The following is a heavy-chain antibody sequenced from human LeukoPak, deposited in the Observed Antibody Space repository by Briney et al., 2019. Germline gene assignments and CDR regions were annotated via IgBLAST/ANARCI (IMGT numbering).Heavy chain of an antibody. V-gene: IGHV4-39*01. J-gene: IGHJ4*02. CDR3: ARRVVGWDSRYDY. Sequence: SETLSLTCTVSGDSISSTNYYWGWIRQPPGKGLEWIGSIYYSGSTYYNPSLKSRVTISVDTSKNQFSLKLSSVTAADTAVYYCARRVVGWDSRYDYWGQGTLVTVSS. D-gene: IGHD3-22*01. CDR1: GDSISSTNYY. CDR2: IYYSGST.